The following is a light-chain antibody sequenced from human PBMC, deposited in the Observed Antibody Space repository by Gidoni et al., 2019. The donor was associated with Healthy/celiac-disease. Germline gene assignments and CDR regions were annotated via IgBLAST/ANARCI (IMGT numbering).Light chain of an antibody. CDR3: QQYGRA. CDR2: GAS. CDR1: QSVSSSY. J-gene: IGKJ5*01. Sequence: ELVLTQSPGTLSLSPGERATLSCRASQSVSSSYLAWYQQNPGQAPRLLIYGASSRATGIPDRFSGSGSGTDFTLTISRLEPEDFAVYYCQQYGRAFGQGTRLEIK. V-gene: IGKV3-20*01.